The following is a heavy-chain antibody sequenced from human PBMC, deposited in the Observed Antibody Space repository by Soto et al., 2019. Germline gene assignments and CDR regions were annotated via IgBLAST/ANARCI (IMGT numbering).Heavy chain of an antibody. CDR1: GYSFTSYA. V-gene: IGHV1-3*01. CDR2: INAGNGNT. J-gene: IGHJ4*02. Sequence: ASVKVSCKASGYSFTSYAIHWVRQAPGQRLEWMGWINAGNGNTKYSQKFQGRVTITRDTSASTAYMELSSLRSEDTAVYYCARVSGYYPLDYWGQGTLVTVSS. D-gene: IGHD5-12*01. CDR3: ARVSGYYPLDY.